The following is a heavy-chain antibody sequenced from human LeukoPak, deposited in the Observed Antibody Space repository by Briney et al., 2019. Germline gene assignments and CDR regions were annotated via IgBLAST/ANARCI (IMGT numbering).Heavy chain of an antibody. D-gene: IGHD3-10*01. CDR2: INSDGSST. CDR3: ATQPGSDY. V-gene: IGHV3-74*01. Sequence: PGGSLRLSCAASGFTFSTYWMHCVRQAPGKGLVWVSRINSDGSSTNYADSVKGRFTISRDNAENTLYLQMNSLRAEDTAVYYCATQPGSDYWGQGTLVTVSS. CDR1: GFTFSTYW. J-gene: IGHJ4*02.